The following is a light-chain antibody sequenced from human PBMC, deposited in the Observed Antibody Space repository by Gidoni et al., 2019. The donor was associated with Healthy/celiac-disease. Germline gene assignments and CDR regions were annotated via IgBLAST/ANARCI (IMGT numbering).Light chain of an antibody. CDR3: QQYGSSPGLT. Sequence: DIVLTQSPATLSLSPGERATLSCRASQTVSSSYLAWYQQKPGQAPRLLIYGASSRATGIPDRCSGSGSGTDFTLTISRLEPEDFAVYYCQQYGSSPGLTFGGGTKVEIK. J-gene: IGKJ4*01. CDR1: QTVSSSY. CDR2: GAS. V-gene: IGKV3-20*01.